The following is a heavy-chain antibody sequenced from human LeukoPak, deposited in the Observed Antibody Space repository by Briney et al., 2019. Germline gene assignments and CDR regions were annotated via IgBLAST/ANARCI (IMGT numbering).Heavy chain of an antibody. Sequence: TSETLSLTCAVYGGSFSGYYWSWIRQPPGKGLEWIGEINHSGSTNYNPSLKSRVTISVDTSKNQFSLKLSSVTAADTAVYYCARGRGMIRVKHLDYWGQGTLVTVSS. CDR1: GGSFSGYY. V-gene: IGHV4-34*01. CDR3: ARGRGMIRVKHLDY. D-gene: IGHD3-22*01. CDR2: INHSGST. J-gene: IGHJ4*02.